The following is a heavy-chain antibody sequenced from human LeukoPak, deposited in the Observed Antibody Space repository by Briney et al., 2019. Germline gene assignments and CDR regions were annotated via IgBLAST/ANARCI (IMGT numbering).Heavy chain of an antibody. Sequence: SVTVSCKASGGTFNTYAINWVRQAPGQGLEWMGGIIPIFGMVNYAQKFQGRVTITADNSTSTVYMELSSLRSEDTAVYYCARGLIVVRPTSSYYFDYWGQGTLVTVSS. J-gene: IGHJ4*02. V-gene: IGHV1-69*10. CDR2: IIPIFGMV. D-gene: IGHD3-22*01. CDR3: ARGLIVVRPTSSYYFDY. CDR1: GGTFNTYA.